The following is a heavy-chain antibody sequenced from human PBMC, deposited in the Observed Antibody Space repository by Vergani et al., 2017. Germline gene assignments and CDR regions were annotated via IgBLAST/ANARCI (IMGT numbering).Heavy chain of an antibody. J-gene: IGHJ5*02. D-gene: IGHD3-10*01. CDR2: FDPEDGET. CDR3: ATGHYGSGSYYQLDNWFDP. V-gene: IGHV1-24*01. Sequence: QVQLVQSGAEVKKPGASVKVSCKVSGYTLTELSMHWVRQAPGKGLEWMGGFDPEDGETIYAQKFQGRVTMTEDTSTDTAYMELSSLRSEDTAEYYCATGHYGSGSYYQLDNWFDPWGQGTLVTVSS. CDR1: GYTLTELS.